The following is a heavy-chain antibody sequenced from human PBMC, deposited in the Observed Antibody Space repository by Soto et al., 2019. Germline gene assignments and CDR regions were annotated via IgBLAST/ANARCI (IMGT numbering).Heavy chain of an antibody. V-gene: IGHV3-48*03. Sequence: QPGGSLRLSCAASGFTFSSYEMNWVRQAPGKGLEWVSYISSSGSTIYYADSVKGRFTISRDNAKNSLYLQMNSLRAEDTAVYYCARSYSKQHYYYYGMDVWGQGTTVTVSS. D-gene: IGHD4-4*01. J-gene: IGHJ6*02. CDR3: ARSYSKQHYYYYGMDV. CDR1: GFTFSSYE. CDR2: ISSSGSTI.